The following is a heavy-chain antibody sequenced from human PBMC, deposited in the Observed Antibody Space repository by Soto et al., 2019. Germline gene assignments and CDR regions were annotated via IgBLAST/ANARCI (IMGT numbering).Heavy chain of an antibody. CDR3: ARDRWGLVADYGMDV. J-gene: IGHJ6*02. CDR2: ISAYNGNT. D-gene: IGHD2-8*02. V-gene: IGHV1-18*01. CDR1: GYTFTSYG. Sequence: QVQLVQSGAEVKKPGASVKVSCKASGYTFTSYGISWVRQAPGQGLEWMGWISAYNGNTNYAQKLQGRVTMTTDTAASIAYMELRSLRPDDTAVYYCARDRWGLVADYGMDVWGQVTTVTVS.